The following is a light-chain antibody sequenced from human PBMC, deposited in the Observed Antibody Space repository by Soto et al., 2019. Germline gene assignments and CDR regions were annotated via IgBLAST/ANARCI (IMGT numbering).Light chain of an antibody. J-gene: IGLJ3*02. V-gene: IGLV2-11*01. Sequence: QSALTQPRSVSGSPGQSVTISCTVTSSDGGGYNFVSWYQQHPGKVPKLMIYDVSQRPSGVPDRFSGSKSGNTASLTISGLQAEDETDYYCFSYAGSYSLFGGGTKLNVL. CDR3: FSYAGSYSL. CDR2: DVS. CDR1: SSDGGGYNF.